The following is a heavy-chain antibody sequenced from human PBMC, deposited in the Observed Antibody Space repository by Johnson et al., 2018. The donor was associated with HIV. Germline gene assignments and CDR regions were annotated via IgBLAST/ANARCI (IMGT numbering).Heavy chain of an antibody. D-gene: IGHD6-6*01. Sequence: VQLLESGGGVVQPGRSLRLSCAASGFTFSSYAMHWVRQATGKGLEWVAVISYDGSNKYYADSVKGRFTISRDNSKNTLYLQMNSLKTEDTAVYYCTTATPPEQLDDAFDIWGQGTMVTVSS. CDR1: GFTFSSYA. J-gene: IGHJ3*02. CDR2: ISYDGSNK. V-gene: IGHV3-30-3*01. CDR3: TTATPPEQLDDAFDI.